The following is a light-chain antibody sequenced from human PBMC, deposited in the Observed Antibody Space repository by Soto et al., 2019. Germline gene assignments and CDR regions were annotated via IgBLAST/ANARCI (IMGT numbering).Light chain of an antibody. CDR3: QQVNVYPST. J-gene: IGKJ4*01. V-gene: IGKV1-12*02. CDR2: DAS. CDR1: QGISTL. Sequence: DIQMTQSPYSVSASVGDRVTITCRASQGISTLLAWYQQKPGKAPNLLIYDASTLHSGVPSRFSGGGSGTDFTLTISSLQPEDFATYYCQQVNVYPSTFGGGTKVEIK.